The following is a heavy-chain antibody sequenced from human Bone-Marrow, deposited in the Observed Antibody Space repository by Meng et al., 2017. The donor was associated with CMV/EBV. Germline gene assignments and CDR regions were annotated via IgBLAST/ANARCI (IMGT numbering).Heavy chain of an antibody. J-gene: IGHJ6*02. V-gene: IGHV3-15*01. D-gene: IGHD7-27*01. CDR3: ILGFATYGMDV. CDR2: IKSKTDGGTT. CDR1: GFTFSNAW. Sequence: GGSLRLSCAASGFTFSNAWMSWVRQAPGKGLEWVGRIKSKTDGGTTDYAAPVKGRFTISRDDSKNTLYLQMNSLKTEDTAVYYCILGFATYGMDVWGQGNTVTVSS.